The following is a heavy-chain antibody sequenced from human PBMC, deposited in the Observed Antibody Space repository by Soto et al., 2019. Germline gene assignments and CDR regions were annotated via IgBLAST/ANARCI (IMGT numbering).Heavy chain of an antibody. J-gene: IGHJ4*02. CDR3: ATQRYSYGPFDY. CDR2: ISGSGGST. V-gene: IGHV3-23*01. D-gene: IGHD5-18*01. Sequence: EVQLLESGGGLVQPGGSLRLSCAASGFTFSSYAMSWVRQAPGKGLEWVSAISGSGGSTYYADSVKGRFTISRDNPKNTLYLQINSLRAEDTAVYYCATQRYSYGPFDYWGQGTLVTVSS. CDR1: GFTFSSYA.